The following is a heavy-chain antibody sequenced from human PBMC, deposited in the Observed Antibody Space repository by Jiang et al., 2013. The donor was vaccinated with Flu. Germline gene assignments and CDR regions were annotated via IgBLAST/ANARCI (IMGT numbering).Heavy chain of an antibody. J-gene: IGHJ5*02. CDR2: IIPILGIA. CDR3: ATGRHGTYSSSWYNWFDP. Sequence: GAEVKKPGSSVKVSCKASGGTFSSYTISWVRQAPGQGLEWMGRIIPILGIANYAQKFQGRVTITADKSTSTAYMELSSLRSEDTAVYYCATGRHGTYSSSWYNWFDPWGQGTLVTVSS. D-gene: IGHD6-13*01. V-gene: IGHV1-69*02. CDR1: GGTFSSYT.